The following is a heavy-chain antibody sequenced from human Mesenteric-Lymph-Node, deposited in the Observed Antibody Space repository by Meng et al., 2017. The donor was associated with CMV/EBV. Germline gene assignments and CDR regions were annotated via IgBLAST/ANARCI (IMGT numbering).Heavy chain of an antibody. V-gene: IGHV1-69*01. CDR1: GGTFSRYA. D-gene: IGHD2-15*01. CDR2: SVPIFDTP. J-gene: IGHJ4*02. Sequence: VSGKAPGGTFSRYAISWVRQAPGQGLEWMRGSVPIFDTPNYAQKFRGRFTITADESTSTAYMELSSLSSEDTAVYYCATDRSGVFDNWGQGTLVTVSS. CDR3: ATDRSGVFDN.